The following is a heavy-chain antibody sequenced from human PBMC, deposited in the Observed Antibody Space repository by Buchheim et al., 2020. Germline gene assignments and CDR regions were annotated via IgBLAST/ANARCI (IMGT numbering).Heavy chain of an antibody. CDR3: ARDSQYRGYYYMDV. J-gene: IGHJ6*03. CDR1: GFTFSSYG. CDR2: IWYDGSNK. Sequence: QVQLVESGGGVVQPGRSLRLSCAASGFTFSSYGMHWVRQAPGKGLEWVAVIWYDGSNKYYADSVKGRFTISRDNSKNPPYLQMNSLRAEDTAVYYCARDSQYRGYYYMDVWGKGTT. D-gene: IGHD2-2*01. V-gene: IGHV3-33*01.